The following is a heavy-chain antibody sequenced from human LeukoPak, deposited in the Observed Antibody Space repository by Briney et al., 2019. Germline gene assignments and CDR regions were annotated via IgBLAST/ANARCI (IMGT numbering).Heavy chain of an antibody. Sequence: SETLSLTCAVYGGSFSGYYWSWIRQPPGKGLEWIGEINHSGSTNYNPSLESRVTISVDTSKNQFSLKLSSVTAADTAVYYCARTQGYCSSTSCYLYYYGMDVWGQGTTVTVSS. CDR2: INHSGST. CDR3: ARTQGYCSSTSCYLYYYGMDV. V-gene: IGHV4-34*01. J-gene: IGHJ6*02. CDR1: GGSFSGYY. D-gene: IGHD2-2*01.